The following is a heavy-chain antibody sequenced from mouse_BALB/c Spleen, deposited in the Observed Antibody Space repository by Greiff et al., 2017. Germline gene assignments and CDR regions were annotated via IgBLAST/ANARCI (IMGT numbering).Heavy chain of an antibody. J-gene: IGHJ1*01. D-gene: IGHD4-1*01. CDR2: ISYSGST. CDR1: GYSITSDYA. V-gene: IGHV3-2*02. CDR3: ARSTGTSYWYFDV. Sequence: EVQLVESGPGLVKPSQSLSLTCTVTGYSITSDYAWNWIRQFPGNKLEWMGYISYSGSTSYNPSLKSRISITRDTSKNQFFLQLNSVTTEDTATYYCARSTGTSYWYFDVWGAGTTVTVSS.